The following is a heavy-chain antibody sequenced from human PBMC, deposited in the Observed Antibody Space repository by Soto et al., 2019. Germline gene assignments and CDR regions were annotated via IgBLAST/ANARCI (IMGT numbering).Heavy chain of an antibody. Sequence: EVQLSESGGGLVQPGGSLRLSCAASGFTFSSYSMSWVRQAPGKGLEWVSAINPSGDRTYYADSVKGRLTISRDNSKNTCYLQMDSLRAEDTAIYYCAKRPKAGRPVDVWGKGTTVTVSS. D-gene: IGHD6-6*01. V-gene: IGHV3-23*01. CDR2: INPSGDRT. CDR3: AKRPKAGRPVDV. CDR1: GFTFSSYS. J-gene: IGHJ6*04.